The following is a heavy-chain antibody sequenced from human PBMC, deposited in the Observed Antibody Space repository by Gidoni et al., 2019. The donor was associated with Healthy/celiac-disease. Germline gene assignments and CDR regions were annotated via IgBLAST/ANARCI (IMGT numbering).Heavy chain of an antibody. D-gene: IGHD5-18*01. CDR3: ARTQLWLSFSREYYYGMDV. Sequence: QVQLQESGPGLVKPSQTLSLTCTVSGGSISRGSYYWSWIRQPAGKGLEWIGRIYTSGSTNYNPSLKSRVTISVDTSKNQFSLKLSSVTAADTAVYYCARTQLWLSFSREYYYGMDVWGQGTTVTVSS. CDR1: GGSISRGSYY. J-gene: IGHJ6*02. V-gene: IGHV4-61*02. CDR2: IYTSGST.